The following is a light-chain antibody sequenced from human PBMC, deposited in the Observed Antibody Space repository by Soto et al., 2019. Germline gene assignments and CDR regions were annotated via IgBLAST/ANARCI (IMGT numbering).Light chain of an antibody. CDR3: QHYGPATWT. CDR2: AAS. J-gene: IGKJ1*01. V-gene: IGKV3-20*01. Sequence: EIVLTQSAGTLSLSPGESATLSCRASQTVSGSYLAWFQQKPGQAPRLLIYAASTRAAGVPDRFSGSGSGTDFSLTINRLEPEDFAMYYCQHYGPATWTFGQGTKVEIK. CDR1: QTVSGSY.